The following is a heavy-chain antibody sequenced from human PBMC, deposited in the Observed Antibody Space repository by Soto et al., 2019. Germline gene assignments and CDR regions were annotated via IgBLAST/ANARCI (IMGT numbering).Heavy chain of an antibody. J-gene: IGHJ6*03. CDR2: IKQDGSEK. D-gene: IGHD2-15*01. CDR1: GFTFSSYW. Sequence: GGSLRLSCAASGFTFSSYWMSWVRQAPGKGLEWVANIKQDGSEKYYVDSVKGRFTISRDNAKNSLYLQMNSLRAEDTAVYYCAREVVAATPRYYYYYMDVWGKGTTVTVSS. V-gene: IGHV3-7*01. CDR3: AREVVAATPRYYYYYMDV.